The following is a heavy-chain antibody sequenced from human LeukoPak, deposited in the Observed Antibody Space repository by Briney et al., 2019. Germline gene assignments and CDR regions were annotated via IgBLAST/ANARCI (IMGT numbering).Heavy chain of an antibody. Sequence: GESLRLSCAVSGLTFNHYAMSWVRQAPGKGVEWVSGISGRGASKYYADSVKGRFTISRDNSKNTLYLQMNSLRAEDSAVYYFAELGITIIGGVWGKGTTVTIYS. D-gene: IGHD3-10*02. J-gene: IGHJ6*04. CDR2: ISGRGASK. CDR1: GLTFNHYA. V-gene: IGHV3-23*01. CDR3: AELGITIIGGV.